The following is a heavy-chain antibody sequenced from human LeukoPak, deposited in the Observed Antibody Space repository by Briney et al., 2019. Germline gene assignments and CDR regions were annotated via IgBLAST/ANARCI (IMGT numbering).Heavy chain of an antibody. V-gene: IGHV4-39*07. CDR2: TYYSGST. CDR1: GGSISSSSYY. Sequence: SETLSLTCTVSGGSISSSSYYWGWIRQPPGKGLEWIGSTYYSGSTYYNPSLKSRVTISVDTSKNQFSLKLSSVTAADTAVYYCARSRPYCGGDCPPIDYWGQGTLVTVSS. D-gene: IGHD2-21*02. J-gene: IGHJ4*02. CDR3: ARSRPYCGGDCPPIDY.